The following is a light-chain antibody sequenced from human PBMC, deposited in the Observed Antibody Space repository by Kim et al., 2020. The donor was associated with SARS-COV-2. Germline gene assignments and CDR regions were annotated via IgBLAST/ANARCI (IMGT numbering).Light chain of an antibody. CDR1: QSISNF. CDR2: DSS. CDR3: QQRSTWPLT. J-gene: IGKJ4*01. Sequence: LSPGERATLSCRASQSISNFLAWYQQKPGQAPRLLIYDSSHRATGMPARFSGSGSGTDFTLTISNLEPEDFAVYYCQQRSTWPLTFGGGTKVDIK. V-gene: IGKV3-11*01.